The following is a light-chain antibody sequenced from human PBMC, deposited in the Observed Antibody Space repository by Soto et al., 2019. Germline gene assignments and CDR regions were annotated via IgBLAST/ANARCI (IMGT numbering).Light chain of an antibody. Sequence: DIQMTQSPSSLSASVGDRVTITCRASQSISNYLNWYQQKQGKAPKLLIYAASSLEAGVPSRFSGSGSGTDFTLTISSLQPEDFATYYGQQSYSTPLTFGGGTKVEIK. CDR1: QSISNY. J-gene: IGKJ4*01. V-gene: IGKV1-39*01. CDR2: AAS. CDR3: QQSYSTPLT.